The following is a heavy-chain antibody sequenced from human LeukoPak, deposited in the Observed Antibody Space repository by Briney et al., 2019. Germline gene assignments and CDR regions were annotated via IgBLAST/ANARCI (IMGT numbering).Heavy chain of an antibody. D-gene: IGHD3-22*01. J-gene: IGHJ3*02. CDR1: AYSFSSGYY. CDR3: ARPLEYYYDSGAFDI. V-gene: IGHV4-38-2*02. Sequence: PSETLSLTCTVSAYSFSSGYYWGWIRQPPGKGLEWIGSIYHTGNSYYNPSLKSRVTMSVDTSKKQFSLKLSSVTAADTAVYYCARPLEYYYDSGAFDIWGQGTMVTVSS. CDR2: IYHTGNS.